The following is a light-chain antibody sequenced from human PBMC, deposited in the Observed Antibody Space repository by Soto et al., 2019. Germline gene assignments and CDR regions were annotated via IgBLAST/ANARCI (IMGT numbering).Light chain of an antibody. J-gene: IGKJ4*01. CDR1: QGISSA. V-gene: IGKV1D-13*01. Sequence: AIQLTQSPSSLSASVGDRVTITCRASQGISSALAWYQQKPGKAPKLLIYDASSLESGVPSRFSGSGSGTDFTLTISILQPEDFANYYCQQFNNYPPLTFGGGTKVEIK. CDR3: QQFNNYPPLT. CDR2: DAS.